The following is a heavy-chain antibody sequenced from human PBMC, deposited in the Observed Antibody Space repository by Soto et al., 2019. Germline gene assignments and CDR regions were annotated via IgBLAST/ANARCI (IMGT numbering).Heavy chain of an antibody. CDR1: GDSISSDHY. J-gene: IGHJ4*02. D-gene: IGHD3-22*01. Sequence: PSETLSLPCAVSGDSISSDHYWACIRPPPGKGVEWMGRVYQSATAYYNPALKSRVTRAVDTSKNEFSLKLSSVTAADAAVYYWARPDSVGYYPYCGQGTLVTVSS. CDR2: VYQSATA. CDR3: ARPDSVGYYPY. V-gene: IGHV4-38-2*01.